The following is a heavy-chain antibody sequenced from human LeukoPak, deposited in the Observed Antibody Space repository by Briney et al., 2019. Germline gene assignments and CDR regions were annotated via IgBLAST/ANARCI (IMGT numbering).Heavy chain of an antibody. V-gene: IGHV4-59*01. CDR3: ARNTPWFDP. Sequence: SETLSLTCTVSGGSISSYYWSWIRQPPGKGLEWIGYIYYSGSTNYNPSLKSRVTISVDTSKNQFSLKLSSVTAADTAVYYCARNTPWFDPWGQGTLVTVSS. J-gene: IGHJ5*02. CDR1: GGSISSYY. CDR2: IYYSGST. D-gene: IGHD2-2*02.